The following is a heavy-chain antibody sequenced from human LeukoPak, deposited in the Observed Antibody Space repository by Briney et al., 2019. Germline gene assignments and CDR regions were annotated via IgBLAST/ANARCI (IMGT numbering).Heavy chain of an antibody. D-gene: IGHD3-3*01. Sequence: GGSLRLSCAASGFTFSSYAMSWVRQALRKGLEWVSAISGSGGSTYYADSVKGRFTISRDNSKNTLYLQMNSLRAEDTAVYYCAKFFDFWSGYPAFFDYWGQGTLVTVSS. J-gene: IGHJ4*02. V-gene: IGHV3-23*01. CDR1: GFTFSSYA. CDR3: AKFFDFWSGYPAFFDY. CDR2: ISGSGGST.